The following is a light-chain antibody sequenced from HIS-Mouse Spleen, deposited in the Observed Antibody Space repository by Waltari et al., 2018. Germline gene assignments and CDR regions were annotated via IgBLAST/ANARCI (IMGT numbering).Light chain of an antibody. V-gene: IGLV2-14*01. Sequence: QSALTQPASVSGSPGQSITISCTGTSSDVGGYNYVSWYQQHPGQAPKLMIYEVSNRPSGGSNRFSGSKSGNTASRTISGLQAEDEADYYCSSYTSSSTYVFGTGTKVTVL. CDR3: SSYTSSSTYV. CDR2: EVS. J-gene: IGLJ1*01. CDR1: SSDVGGYNY.